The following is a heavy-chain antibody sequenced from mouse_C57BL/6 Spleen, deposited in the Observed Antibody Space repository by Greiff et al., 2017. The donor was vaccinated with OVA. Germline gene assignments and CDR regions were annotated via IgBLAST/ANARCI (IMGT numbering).Heavy chain of an antibody. Sequence: VQLKQSGAELVRPGTSVKVSCKASGYAFTNYLIEWVKQRPGQGLEWIGVINPGSGGTNYNEKFKGKATLTADKSSSTAYMQLSSLTSEDSAVYFCARSGSLYAMDYWGQGTSVTVSS. J-gene: IGHJ4*01. CDR3: ARSGSLYAMDY. CDR2: INPGSGGT. V-gene: IGHV1-54*01. D-gene: IGHD3-1*01. CDR1: GYAFTNYL.